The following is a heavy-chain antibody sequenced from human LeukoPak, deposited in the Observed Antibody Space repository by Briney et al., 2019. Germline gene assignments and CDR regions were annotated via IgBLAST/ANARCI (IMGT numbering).Heavy chain of an antibody. CDR2: INQDGGEK. J-gene: IGHJ4*02. CDR3: ATGRSCTTCYLPDY. Sequence: GGSLRLSCAASGFTFSSYWMSWVRQAPGKGLEWVANINQDGGEKYYVDSVKGRFTTSRDNAENSLYLQMNSLRAEDTAVYHCATGRSCTTCYLPDYWGQGTLVTVSS. D-gene: IGHD2-2*01. V-gene: IGHV3-7*01. CDR1: GFTFSSYW.